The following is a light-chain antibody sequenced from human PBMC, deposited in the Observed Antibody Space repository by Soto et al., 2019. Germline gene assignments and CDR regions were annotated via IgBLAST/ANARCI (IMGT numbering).Light chain of an antibody. V-gene: IGLV2-14*01. CDR1: SSDIGGYDY. CDR3: TSYASGSSHVV. CDR2: DVN. Sequence: QSALTQPASVSGSPGQSITLSCTGTSSDIGGYDYVSWYQRHPGKAPKLIIYDVNNRPSGVSNRFSGSKSGNTASLTISGLQAEDVADYYCTSYASGSSHVVFGGGTKLTLL. J-gene: IGLJ2*01.